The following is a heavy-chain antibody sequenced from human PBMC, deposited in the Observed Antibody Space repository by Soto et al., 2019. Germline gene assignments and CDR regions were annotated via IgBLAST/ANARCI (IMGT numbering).Heavy chain of an antibody. CDR3: ARRSRVPTIRGADDY. V-gene: IGHV1-18*01. CDR1: GYSFTTYG. CDR2: ISAANGNR. Sequence: QVQLVQSGAEVKNPGASVKVSCKASGYSFTTYGISWVRQAPGQGLEWMGWISAANGNRNYAEKFQGRVTMTTDTSTSTAYMEVRSLRSDDTAVYYCARRSRVPTIRGADDYWGQGTLVTVSS. J-gene: IGHJ4*02. D-gene: IGHD5-12*01.